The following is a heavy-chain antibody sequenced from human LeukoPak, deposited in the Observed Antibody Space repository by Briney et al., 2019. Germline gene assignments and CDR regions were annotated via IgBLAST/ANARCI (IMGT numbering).Heavy chain of an antibody. CDR2: IYTSGST. CDR1: GGSISSGSYY. V-gene: IGHV4-61*02. CDR3: ARGVAMVKN. J-gene: IGHJ4*02. Sequence: SETLSLTCTVSGGSISSGSYYWSWIRQPAGTGLEWIGRIYTSGSTNYNPSLKSRVTISVDTSKNQFSLKLSSVTAADTAVYYCARGVAMVKNWGQGTLVTVSS. D-gene: IGHD4/OR15-4a*01.